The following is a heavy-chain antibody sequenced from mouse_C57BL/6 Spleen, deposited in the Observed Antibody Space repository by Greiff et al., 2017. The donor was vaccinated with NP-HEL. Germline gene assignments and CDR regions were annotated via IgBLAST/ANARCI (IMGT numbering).Heavy chain of an antibody. CDR3: ARIYYGNYVLYYAMDY. CDR1: GFSLTSYG. V-gene: IGHV2-2*01. Sequence: QVQLQQSGPGLVQPSQSLSITCTVSGFSLTSYGVHWVRQSPGKGLEWLGVIWSGGSTDYNAAFISRLSISKDNSKSQVFFKMNSLQADDTAIYYCARIYYGNYVLYYAMDYWGQGTSVTVSS. D-gene: IGHD2-1*01. J-gene: IGHJ4*01. CDR2: IWSGGST.